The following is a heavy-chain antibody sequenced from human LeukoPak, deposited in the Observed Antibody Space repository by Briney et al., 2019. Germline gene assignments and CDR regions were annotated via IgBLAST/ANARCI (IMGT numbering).Heavy chain of an antibody. CDR1: GFTFSSYS. D-gene: IGHD3-10*01. V-gene: IGHV3-21*01. J-gene: IGHJ4*02. CDR3: ARDGGSITMVRGVMGY. Sequence: GGSLRLSCAASGFTFSSYSMNWVRQAPGKGLEWVSSISSSSSYIYYAGSVKGRFTISRDNAKNSLYLQMNSLRAEDTAVYYCARDGGSITMVRGVMGYWGQGTLVTVSS. CDR2: ISSSSSYI.